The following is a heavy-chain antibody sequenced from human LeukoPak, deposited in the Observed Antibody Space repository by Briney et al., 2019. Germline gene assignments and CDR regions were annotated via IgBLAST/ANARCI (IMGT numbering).Heavy chain of an antibody. CDR2: INGDGSST. D-gene: IGHD6-13*01. CDR1: GLPHSSHW. Sequence: PGSSLSLLHAASGLPHSSHWMHCAPHAPGKGLLWVSRINGDGSSTRYADPVKGRITSSRDNAKNTLDLQMNSLRVEDTAVYYCARGSDIAAAVKIYGSEFWGQGTLVTVSS. J-gene: IGHJ4*02. V-gene: IGHV3-74*01. CDR3: ARGSDIAAAVKIYGSEF.